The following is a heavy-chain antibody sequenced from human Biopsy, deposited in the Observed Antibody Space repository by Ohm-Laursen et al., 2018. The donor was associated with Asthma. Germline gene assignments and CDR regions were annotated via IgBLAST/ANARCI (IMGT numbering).Heavy chain of an antibody. D-gene: IGHD6-19*01. J-gene: IGHJ4*02. Sequence: SLRLSCSASGFTFSSYGMHWVRQAPGKGLEWVACISYDGSDKYYADSVKGRSTISRDNSKNTLYLQMNSLRAEDTAVYYCSREEPTSGWYQGSILRWGQGTLVTVSS. V-gene: IGHV3-30*03. CDR2: ISYDGSDK. CDR1: GFTFSSYG. CDR3: SREEPTSGWYQGSILR.